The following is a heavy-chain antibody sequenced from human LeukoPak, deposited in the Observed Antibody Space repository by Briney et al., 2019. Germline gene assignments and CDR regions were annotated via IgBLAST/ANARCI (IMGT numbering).Heavy chain of an antibody. CDR1: GYTFTDYY. D-gene: IGHD2-8*02. V-gene: IGHV1-2*02. CDR2: INAKSGDT. Sequence: ASVTVSCKASGYTFTDYYMHWVRQAPGQGLEWMGWINAKSGDTKYAQKFQARVTMTRDTSITTTYMEVSRLSSDDTAVYYCARQNTGQLDSWGQGTLVTVSS. J-gene: IGHJ5*01. CDR3: ARQNTGQLDS.